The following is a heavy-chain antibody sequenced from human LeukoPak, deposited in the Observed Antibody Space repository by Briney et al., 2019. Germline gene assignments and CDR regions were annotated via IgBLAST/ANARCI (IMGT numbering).Heavy chain of an antibody. V-gene: IGHV3-30*04. CDR2: LAYDGTNE. CDR3: ARGGPLGDTNRFDF. CDR1: GFTFNNYA. D-gene: IGHD3-10*01. Sequence: GGSLRLSCAASGFTFNNYAMHWVRQAPGKGLDWVALLAYDGTNEYYSGSVKGRFSISRDNYKNTVDLQMNSLRVDDTAVYYCARGGPLGDTNRFDFWGQGSLVTVSS. J-gene: IGHJ4*02.